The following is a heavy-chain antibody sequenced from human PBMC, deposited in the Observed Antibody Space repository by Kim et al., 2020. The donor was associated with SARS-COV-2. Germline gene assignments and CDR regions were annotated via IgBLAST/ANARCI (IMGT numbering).Heavy chain of an antibody. CDR3: ARGRGNIVVVTAIPGAFDY. V-gene: IGHV4-34*01. Sequence: SRVTISVDTSKNQFSLKLSSVTAADTAVYYCARGRGNIVVVTAIPGAFDYWGQGTLVTVSS. D-gene: IGHD2-21*02. J-gene: IGHJ4*02.